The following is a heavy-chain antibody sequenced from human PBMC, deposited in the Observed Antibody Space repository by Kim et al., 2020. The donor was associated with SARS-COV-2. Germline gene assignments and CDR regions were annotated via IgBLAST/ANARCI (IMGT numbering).Heavy chain of an antibody. V-gene: IGHV3-23*01. Sequence: GGSLRLSCAASGFTFSSYAMSWVRQAPGKGLEWVSAISGSGGSTDYADSVKGRFTISRDNSKNTLYLQMNSLRAEDTAVYYCAKDYGRHIVVVAAISPFDYWGQGTLVTVSS. J-gene: IGHJ4*02. CDR3: AKDYGRHIVVVAAISPFDY. CDR2: ISGSGGST. D-gene: IGHD2-21*02. CDR1: GFTFSSYA.